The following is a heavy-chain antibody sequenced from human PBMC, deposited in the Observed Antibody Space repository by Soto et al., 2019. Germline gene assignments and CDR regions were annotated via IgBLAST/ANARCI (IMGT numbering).Heavy chain of an antibody. CDR3: ARGGYCSGGSCYQYYYYYYMDV. D-gene: IGHD2-15*01. J-gene: IGHJ6*03. Sequence: QVQLVESGGGLVKPGGSLRLSCAASGFTFSDYYMSSIRQAPGKGLEWVSYISSSGSTIYYADSVKGRFTISRDNAKNSLYLQMNSLRAEDTAVYYCARGGYCSGGSCYQYYYYYYMDVWGKGTTVTVSS. V-gene: IGHV3-11*01. CDR2: ISSSGSTI. CDR1: GFTFSDYY.